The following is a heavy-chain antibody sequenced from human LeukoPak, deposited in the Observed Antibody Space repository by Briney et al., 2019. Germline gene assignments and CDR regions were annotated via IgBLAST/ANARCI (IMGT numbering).Heavy chain of an antibody. D-gene: IGHD3-16*02. CDR1: GGSISSSSYY. Sequence: SETLSLTCTVSGGSISSSSYYWGWIGQPPGKGLEWIGSIYYSGRTYYNPSLKSRATISVDTSTNQFYRTLSSVTAADTAVYYCARSVLSVWGSYRYFDYWGQGTLVTVSS. J-gene: IGHJ4*02. CDR3: ARSVLSVWGSYRYFDY. CDR2: IYYSGRT. V-gene: IGHV4-39*01.